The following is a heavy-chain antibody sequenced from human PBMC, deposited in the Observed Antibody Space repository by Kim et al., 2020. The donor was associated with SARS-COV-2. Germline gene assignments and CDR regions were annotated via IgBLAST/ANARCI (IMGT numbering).Heavy chain of an antibody. J-gene: IGHJ4*02. V-gene: IGHV3-33*01. Sequence: GRSLRLSCAASGFTFSSYGMHWVRQAPGKGLEWVAVIWYDGSNKYYADSVKGRFTISRDNSKNTLYLQMNSLRAEDTAVYYCARVSGYYDSSGYNGVDYWGQGTLVTVSS. CDR1: GFTFSSYG. CDR2: IWYDGSNK. D-gene: IGHD3-22*01. CDR3: ARVSGYYDSSGYNGVDY.